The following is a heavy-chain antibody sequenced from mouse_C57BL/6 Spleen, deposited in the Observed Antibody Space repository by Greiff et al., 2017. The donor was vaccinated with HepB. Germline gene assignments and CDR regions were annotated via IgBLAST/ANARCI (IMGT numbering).Heavy chain of an antibody. D-gene: IGHD2-3*01. CDR1: GYTFTSYW. CDR3: ARGYDGYLLFAY. J-gene: IGHJ3*01. CDR2: IHPNSSST. V-gene: IGHV1-64*01. Sequence: QVQLQQPGAELVKPGASVKLSCKASGYTFTSYWMHWVKQRPGQGLEWIGMIHPNSSSTNYNEKFKSKATLTVDKSSSTAYMQLSSLTSEDSAVYYCARGYDGYLLFAYWGQGTLVTVSA.